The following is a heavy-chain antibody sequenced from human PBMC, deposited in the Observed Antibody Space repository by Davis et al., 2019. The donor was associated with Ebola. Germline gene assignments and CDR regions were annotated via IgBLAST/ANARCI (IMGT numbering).Heavy chain of an antibody. CDR2: IYPSGST. Sequence: SETLSLTCSVSGASVTSHYWGWIRQPAGKGLEWVGRIYPSGSTNYTPSLKSRVTMSVDTSKNQFSLKLSSVTAADTAVYYCARESPLGIFGVVIISFDSWGQGTLVTVSS. J-gene: IGHJ4*02. CDR1: GASVTSHY. D-gene: IGHD3-3*01. CDR3: ARESPLGIFGVVIISFDS. V-gene: IGHV4-4*07.